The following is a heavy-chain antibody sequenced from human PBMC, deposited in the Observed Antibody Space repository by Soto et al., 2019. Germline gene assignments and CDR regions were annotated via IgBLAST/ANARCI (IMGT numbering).Heavy chain of an antibody. CDR3: ARLKSGYDCYYYYYMDL. V-gene: IGHV3-66*01. CDR2: IYTGGTT. D-gene: IGHD5-12*01. Sequence: EVQLVESGGGLVQPGGSLRLSCAASGFTVSTYYMTWVRQAPGMGLEWVSVIYTGGTTYYAASVECRFTIYRDNSKNTLYLRMHSLRAEDAAVYYCARLKSGYDCYYYYYMDLWGKGTTVTVSS. J-gene: IGHJ6*03. CDR1: GFTVSTYY.